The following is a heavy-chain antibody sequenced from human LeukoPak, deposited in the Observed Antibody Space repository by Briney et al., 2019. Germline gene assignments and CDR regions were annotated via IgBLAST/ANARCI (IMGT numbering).Heavy chain of an antibody. CDR3: ARDRDYDFWSGTSYGMDV. V-gene: IGHV4-61*01. J-gene: IGHJ6*02. D-gene: IGHD3-3*01. CDR2: IYYSGST. CDR1: CGSVSSGSYY. Sequence: SETLSLTCTVSCGSVSSGSYYWSWIRQPPGKGLEWIGYIYYSGSTNYNPSLKSRVTISVDTSKNQFSLKLSSVTAADTAVHYCARDRDYDFWSGTSYGMDVWGQGTTVTVSS.